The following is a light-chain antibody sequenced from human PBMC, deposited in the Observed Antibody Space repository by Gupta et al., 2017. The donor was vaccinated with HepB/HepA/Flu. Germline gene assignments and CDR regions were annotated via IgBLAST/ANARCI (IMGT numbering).Light chain of an antibody. J-gene: IGKJ5*01. CDR2: AAS. Sequence: DIQMTQSPSSLSASVGDRVTITCRASQSISTYLNWYQHKPGKAPNLLIYAASTLQSGVPSRFSGSGSGTDFTLTISSLQPEDFVTYYCQQCYQTPITFGQGTRLEIK. V-gene: IGKV1-39*01. CDR1: QSISTY. CDR3: QQCYQTPIT.